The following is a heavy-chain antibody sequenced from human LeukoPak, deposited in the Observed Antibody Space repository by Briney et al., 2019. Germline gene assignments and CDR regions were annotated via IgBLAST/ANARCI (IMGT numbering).Heavy chain of an antibody. J-gene: IGHJ4*02. D-gene: IGHD3-9*01. V-gene: IGHV1-24*01. CDR3: TTAYDILTGYRDY. CDR1: GYTLTELS. Sequence: GASVKVSCKVSGYTLTELSMHWVRQAPGKGFEWMGGFDPEDGETIYAQKFQGRVTMTEDTSTDTAYMELSSLRSEDTVVYYCTTAYDILTGYRDYWGQGTLVTVSS. CDR2: FDPEDGET.